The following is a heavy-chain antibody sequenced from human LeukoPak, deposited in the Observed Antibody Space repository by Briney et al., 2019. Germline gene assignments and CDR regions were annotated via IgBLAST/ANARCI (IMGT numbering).Heavy chain of an antibody. D-gene: IGHD3-10*01. V-gene: IGHV3-30*02. Sequence: GGSLRLPCAASGSTFSSHGMHWVRQAPGKGLDWVAFIRYDGSKKFYADSVKGRFTISRDNSKNTLDLQMNSLRTDDTAVYYCAKVDDYYGSGSYLVDSWGQGTLVTVSS. CDR2: IRYDGSKK. J-gene: IGHJ4*02. CDR1: GSTFSSHG. CDR3: AKVDDYYGSGSYLVDS.